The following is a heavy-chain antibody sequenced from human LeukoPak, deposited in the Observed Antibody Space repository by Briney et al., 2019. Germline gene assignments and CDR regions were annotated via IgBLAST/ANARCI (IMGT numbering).Heavy chain of an antibody. V-gene: IGHV4-4*07. CDR1: GGSISGYY. CDR2: IHSSGST. CDR3: ARGQRLGVRGVISAFDI. J-gene: IGHJ3*02. Sequence: PSETLSLTCTVSGGSISGYYWSWIRQPAGKGPEWIGQIHSSGSTFYNPSLKSRLTMSGDTSKNQLSLRVSSATAADTAVYYCARGQRLGVRGVISAFDIWGQGTMVTVSS. D-gene: IGHD3-10*01.